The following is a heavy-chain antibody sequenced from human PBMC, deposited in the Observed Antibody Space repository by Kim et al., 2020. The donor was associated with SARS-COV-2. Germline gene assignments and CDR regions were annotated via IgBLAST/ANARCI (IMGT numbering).Heavy chain of an antibody. D-gene: IGHD2-15*01. CDR3: AKHRGGSYSHHAMDA. Sequence: GGSLRLSCAASEFTFSNFGMSWVRQAPGKGLEWVSGIGPRGSSTTYADSVKGRFSISRDNSKNTLFLQIHSLRAEDTAVYYCAKHRGGSYSHHAMDAWGQGATVTVSS. J-gene: IGHJ6*02. CDR1: EFTFSNFG. CDR2: IGPRGSST. V-gene: IGHV3-23*01.